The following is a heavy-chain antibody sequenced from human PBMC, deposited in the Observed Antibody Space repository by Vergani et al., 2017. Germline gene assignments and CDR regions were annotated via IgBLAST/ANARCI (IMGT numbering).Heavy chain of an antibody. CDR2: IIPIVHRA. J-gene: IGHJ4*02. D-gene: IGHD5-12*01. V-gene: IGHV1-69*12. CDR3: ARGEYNSGYDIDY. Sequence: QVQLVQSGAEVKKPGSSVKVSCKASGGTFAGYASCWVGQAPGQGLEWMGGIIPIVHRANYAQKFQGRITITVDESTSTAYMELSSLRSEDTAVYYCARGEYNSGYDIDYWGQGTLVTVSS. CDR1: GGTFAGYA.